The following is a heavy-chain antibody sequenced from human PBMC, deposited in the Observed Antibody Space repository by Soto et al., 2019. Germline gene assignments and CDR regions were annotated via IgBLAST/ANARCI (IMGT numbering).Heavy chain of an antibody. CDR3: ARVWQQLPDYYYYGMDV. D-gene: IGHD6-13*01. CDR2: ISYDGSNK. V-gene: IGHV3-30-3*01. Sequence: GGSLRLSCAASGFTFSSYAMHWVRQAPGKGLEWVAVISYDGSNKYYADSVKGRFTISRDNSKNTLYLQMNSLRAEDTAVYYCARVWQQLPDYYYYGMDVWGQGTTVTVSS. J-gene: IGHJ6*02. CDR1: GFTFSSYA.